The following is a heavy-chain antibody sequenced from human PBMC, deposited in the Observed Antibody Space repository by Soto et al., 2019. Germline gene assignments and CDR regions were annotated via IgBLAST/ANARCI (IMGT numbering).Heavy chain of an antibody. CDR3: ARAQEFRSYFKL. J-gene: IGHJ4*02. CDR1: GGSTDGYY. V-gene: IGHV4-59*01. D-gene: IGHD1-26*01. Sequence: SETLSLTCNVSGGSTDGYYWSLIRQPPGKVLEWFGYIYHRGSIKNDSSLKMRVSTSLDRSKNQLSLRLRSVTAADTAFHYCARAQEFRSYFKLWRQGTLVTVTS. CDR2: IYHRGSI.